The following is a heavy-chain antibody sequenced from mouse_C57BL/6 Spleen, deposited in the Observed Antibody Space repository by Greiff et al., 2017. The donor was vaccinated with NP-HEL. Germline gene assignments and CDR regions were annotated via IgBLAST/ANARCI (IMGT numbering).Heavy chain of an antibody. V-gene: IGHV1-22*01. CDR2: INPNNGGT. Sequence: EVQLQQSGPELVKPGASVKMSCKASGYTFTDYNMHWVKQSHGKSLEWIGYINPNNGGTSYNQKFKGKAPLTVNKSSSTAYMELRSLTSEDSAVYYCARYGAGNFVYFDYWGQGTTLTVSS. CDR1: GYTFTDYN. J-gene: IGHJ2*01. D-gene: IGHD2-1*01. CDR3: ARYGAGNFVYFDY.